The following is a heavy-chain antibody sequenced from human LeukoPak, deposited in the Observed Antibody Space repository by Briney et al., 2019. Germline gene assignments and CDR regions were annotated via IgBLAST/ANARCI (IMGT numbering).Heavy chain of an antibody. Sequence: SETLSLTCTVSGGSISSYYWSWIRQPPGKGLEWIGYIYYSGTTYYNPSLKSRVTISVDTSRNQFSLKLSSVTAADTAVYYCARDLLLWRYMDVWGKGTTVTVSS. V-gene: IGHV4-30-4*08. J-gene: IGHJ6*03. CDR2: IYYSGTT. CDR1: GGSISSYY. CDR3: ARDLLLWRYMDV. D-gene: IGHD3-10*01.